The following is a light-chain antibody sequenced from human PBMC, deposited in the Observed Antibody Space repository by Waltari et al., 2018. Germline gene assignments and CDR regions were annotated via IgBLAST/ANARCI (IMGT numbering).Light chain of an antibody. CDR2: EAS. Sequence: DIKMTQSPSTLAASVGDRVTITCRASLSISRWLAWYQQQPGNAPKLLISEASTLKIGVPSRFSGSGSGTEFILTITSLQRDDFATYFCQHYNNYRYTFGQGTKLEI. CDR3: QHYNNYRYT. CDR1: LSISRW. J-gene: IGKJ2*01. V-gene: IGKV1-5*03.